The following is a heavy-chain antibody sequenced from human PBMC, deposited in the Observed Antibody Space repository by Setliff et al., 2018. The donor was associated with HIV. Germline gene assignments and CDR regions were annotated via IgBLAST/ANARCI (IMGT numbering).Heavy chain of an antibody. CDR3: ARTIREHLAVLWFDP. J-gene: IGHJ5*02. V-gene: IGHV4-61*02. CDR2: IHTSGNT. CDR1: GGSISSGDYY. D-gene: IGHD3-3*02. Sequence: PSETLSLTCTVSGGSISSGDYYWTWIRQPAGKGLQWIGRIHTSGNTKYNPSLESRVTISVDTSKNQFSLRLSSVTAAGTAVYYCARTIREHLAVLWFDPWGQGTLVTVSS.